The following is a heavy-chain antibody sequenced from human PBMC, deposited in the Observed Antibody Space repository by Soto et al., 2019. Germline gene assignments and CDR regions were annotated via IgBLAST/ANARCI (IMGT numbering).Heavy chain of an antibody. D-gene: IGHD3-10*01. CDR1: GDSISRNGYF. Sequence: SETLSLTCSVSGDSISRNGYFWTWIRRHPGKGLEWIGYIYYDGRSYYTPSLKSRVIISVDTSKNQFSLNLTAVTAADTAVYYCARGTMLRGPGYYYAMDVWGQGTTVTVSS. J-gene: IGHJ6*02. CDR3: ARGTMLRGPGYYYAMDV. CDR2: IYYDGRS. V-gene: IGHV4-31*03.